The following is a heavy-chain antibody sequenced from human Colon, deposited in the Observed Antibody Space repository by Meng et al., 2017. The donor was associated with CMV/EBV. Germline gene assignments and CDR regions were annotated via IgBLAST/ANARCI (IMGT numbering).Heavy chain of an antibody. D-gene: IGHD5-18*01. J-gene: IGHJ4*02. Sequence: SVKVSCKASGGTLSSYAISWVRQAPGQGLEWMGGIIPIFGTANYAQKFQGRVTITTDESTSTAYMELSSLRSEDTAVYYCASGGDSGSYGGELDYWGQGTLVTVSS. V-gene: IGHV1-69*05. CDR2: IIPIFGTA. CDR3: ASGGDSGSYGGELDY. CDR1: GGTLSSYA.